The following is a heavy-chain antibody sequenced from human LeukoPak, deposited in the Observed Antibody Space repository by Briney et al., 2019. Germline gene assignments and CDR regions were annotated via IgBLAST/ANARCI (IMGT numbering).Heavy chain of an antibody. D-gene: IGHD3-16*01. CDR1: GGSISSYY. Sequence: SETLSLTCTVSGGSISSYYWSWIRQPPGKGLERMGNIYYSGSTNYNSSLKSRVTISVDTSKNQISLKLRSVTAADTAVYYCARKGVSDLYYFDSWGREPWSPSPQ. V-gene: IGHV4-59*08. CDR2: IYYSGST. CDR3: ARKGVSDLYYFDS. J-gene: IGHJ4*02.